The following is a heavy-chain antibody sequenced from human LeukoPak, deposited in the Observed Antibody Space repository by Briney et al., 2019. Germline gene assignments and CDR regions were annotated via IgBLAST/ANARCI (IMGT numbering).Heavy chain of an antibody. Sequence: SETLSLTCTVSGGSVSSGSYYWSWIRQPPGKGLEWIGYIYYSGSTNYNPSLKSRVTISVDTSKNQFSLKLSSVTAADTAVYYCARDGRAPGAFDIWGQGTMVTVSS. V-gene: IGHV4-61*01. CDR2: IYYSGST. CDR3: ARDGRAPGAFDI. J-gene: IGHJ3*02. CDR1: GGSVSSGSYY.